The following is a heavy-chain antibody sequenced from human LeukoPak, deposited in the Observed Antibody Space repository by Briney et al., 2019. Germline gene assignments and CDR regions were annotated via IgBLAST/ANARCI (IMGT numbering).Heavy chain of an antibody. CDR1: GYALTELS. Sequence: GASVKVSCKVSGYALTELSMHWVRQAPGKGLEWMGGFDPEDGETIYAQKFQGRVTMTEDTSTDTAYMELSSLRSEDTAVYYCATQGYCGGDCYGPIDYWGQGTLVTVSS. V-gene: IGHV1-24*01. CDR3: ATQGYCGGDCYGPIDY. CDR2: FDPEDGET. D-gene: IGHD2-21*02. J-gene: IGHJ4*02.